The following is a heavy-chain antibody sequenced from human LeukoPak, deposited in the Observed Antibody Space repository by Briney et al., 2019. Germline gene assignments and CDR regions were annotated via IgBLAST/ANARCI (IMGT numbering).Heavy chain of an antibody. V-gene: IGHV3-30*18. CDR2: ISYDGSNK. CDR3: AKSHYDSSGYYPDY. CDR1: GFTFSSYG. J-gene: IGHJ4*02. Sequence: GGSLRLSCAASGFTFSSYGMHWVRQAPGKGLEWVAVISYDGSNKYYADSVKGRFTISRDNSKNTLYLQMNSLRAEDTAVYYCAKSHYDSSGYYPDYWGQGTLVTVSS. D-gene: IGHD3-22*01.